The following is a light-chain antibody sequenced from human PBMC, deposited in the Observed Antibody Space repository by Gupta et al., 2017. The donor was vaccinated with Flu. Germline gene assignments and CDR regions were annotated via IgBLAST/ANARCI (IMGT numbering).Light chain of an antibody. CDR3: QQDSTYPRT. CDR2: KMS. V-gene: IGKV1-5*03. Sequence: DIQMTQSPSTLSASVGDRVTITCRATESIGGWLAWYQQKPGKAPKLLIHKMSSLQSGVSSTFRGSGSGTEFILTISSLQPDDFATYYCQQDSTYPRTFGQGTKVETK. J-gene: IGKJ1*01. CDR1: ESIGGW.